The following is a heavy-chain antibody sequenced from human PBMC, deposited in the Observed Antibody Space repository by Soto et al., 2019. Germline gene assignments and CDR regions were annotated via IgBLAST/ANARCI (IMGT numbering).Heavy chain of an antibody. CDR2: ISYDGSNK. Sequence: QVQLVESGGGVVQPGRSLRLSCAASGFTFSSYGMHWVRQAPGKGLEWVAVISYDGSNKYYADSVKGRFTISRDNSKNTRYLQMNSLRAEDTAVYYCAKDYWFDPWGQGPLVTVSS. CDR3: AKDYWFDP. J-gene: IGHJ5*02. CDR1: GFTFSSYG. V-gene: IGHV3-30*18.